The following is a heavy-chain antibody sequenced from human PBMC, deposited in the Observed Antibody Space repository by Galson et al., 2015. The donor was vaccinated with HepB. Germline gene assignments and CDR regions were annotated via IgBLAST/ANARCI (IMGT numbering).Heavy chain of an antibody. V-gene: IGHV3-48*04. CDR2: ISSSSSTI. CDR3: AREPYSGTYSDFFDY. CDR1: GFTLSSHT. Sequence: SLRLSCAASGFTLSSHTMNWVRQAPGKGLEWVSYISSSSSTIYYADSVKGRFTISRDNAKNSLYLQMNSLRAEDTAVYYCAREPYSGTYSDFFDYWGQGTLVTVSS. J-gene: IGHJ4*02. D-gene: IGHD1-26*01.